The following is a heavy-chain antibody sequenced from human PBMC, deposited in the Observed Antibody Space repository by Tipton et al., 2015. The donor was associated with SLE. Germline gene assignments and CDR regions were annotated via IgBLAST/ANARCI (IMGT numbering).Heavy chain of an antibody. Sequence: TLSLTCTVSGGSLSNYYLTWIRQPAGKGLEYIGLIYSSRITNYNPSLKSRVTMSVDTSKTQSSLKLTSVTAADTAIYYCAKGLRGPQAGTDYFDYWGQGALVTVSS. CDR3: AKGLRGPQAGTDYFDY. J-gene: IGHJ4*02. CDR2: IYSSRIT. CDR1: GGSLSNYY. D-gene: IGHD6-13*01. V-gene: IGHV4-4*07.